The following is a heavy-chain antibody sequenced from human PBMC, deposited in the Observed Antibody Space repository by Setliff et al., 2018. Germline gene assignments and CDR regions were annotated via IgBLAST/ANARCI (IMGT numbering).Heavy chain of an antibody. CDR2: IIPIFGTA. CDR3: ARGHPDCSSTSCYQYYFDY. V-gene: IGHV1-69*05. D-gene: IGHD2-2*01. J-gene: IGHJ4*02. Sequence: VKVSCKASGGTFSSYAISWVRQAPGQGLGWMGGIIPIFGTANYAQKFQGRVTITTDESTSTAYMELSSLRSEDTAVYYCARGHPDCSSTSCYQYYFDYWGQGTLVTVSS. CDR1: GGTFSSYA.